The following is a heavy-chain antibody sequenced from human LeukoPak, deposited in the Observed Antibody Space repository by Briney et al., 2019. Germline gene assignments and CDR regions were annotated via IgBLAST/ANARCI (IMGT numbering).Heavy chain of an antibody. CDR2: ISGSGGST. D-gene: IGHD5-12*01. Sequence: GGSLRLSCAASGFTFSSYWMHWARQVPGKGLVWVSAISGSGGSTYYADSVKGRFTISRDNSKNTLYLQMNSLRAEDTAVYYCAKMATTPVSDYWGQGTLVTVSS. CDR3: AKMATTPVSDY. J-gene: IGHJ4*02. CDR1: GFTFSSYW. V-gene: IGHV3-23*01.